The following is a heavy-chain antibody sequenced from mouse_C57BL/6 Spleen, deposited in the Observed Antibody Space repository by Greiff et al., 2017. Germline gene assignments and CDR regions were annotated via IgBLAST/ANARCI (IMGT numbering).Heavy chain of an antibody. CDR1: GYTFTSYW. V-gene: IGHV1-53*01. CDR3: ARGRSVTREYYGMDY. CDR2: INPSNGGT. J-gene: IGHJ4*01. Sequence: QVQLQQPGTELVKPGASVKLSCKASGYTFTSYWMHWVKQRPGQGLEWIGNINPSNGGTNYNEKFKSKATLTVDKSSSTAYMQLSSLTSEDSAVYYCARGRSVTREYYGMDYWGQGTSDTVSS. D-gene: IGHD2-13*01.